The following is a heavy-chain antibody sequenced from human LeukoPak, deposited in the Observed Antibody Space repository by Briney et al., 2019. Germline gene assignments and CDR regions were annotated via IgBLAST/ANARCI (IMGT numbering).Heavy chain of an antibody. D-gene: IGHD7-27*01. V-gene: IGHV3-23*01. Sequence: GGSLRLSCAASGFTFSYYTMYWVRQAPGKGLEWVSIIGISGGGIHYADSVKGRFTISRDNSKNTLYLQMNSLRAEDAAVYYCAIDPNWGVDYWGQGVLVTVSS. CDR1: GFTFSYYT. CDR2: IGISGGGI. J-gene: IGHJ4*02. CDR3: AIDPNWGVDY.